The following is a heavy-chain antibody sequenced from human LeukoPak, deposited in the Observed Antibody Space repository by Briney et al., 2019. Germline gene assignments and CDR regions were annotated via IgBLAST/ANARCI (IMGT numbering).Heavy chain of an antibody. CDR3: AKERVATILLYYFDY. CDR1: GFNFSPYA. CDR2: ISYDGSNK. J-gene: IGHJ4*02. D-gene: IGHD5-12*01. V-gene: IGHV3-30*04. Sequence: GGSLRLSCVASGFNFSPYAVHWVRQAPGKGLEWVAVISYDGSNKYYADSVKGRFTISRDNSKNTLYLQMNSLRAEDTAVYYCAKERVATILLYYFDYWGQGTLVTVSS.